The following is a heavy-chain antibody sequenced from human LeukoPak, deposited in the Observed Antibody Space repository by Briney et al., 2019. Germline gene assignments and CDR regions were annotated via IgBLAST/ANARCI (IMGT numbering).Heavy chain of an antibody. CDR1: GGSISSGGYY. CDR3: ARIERSSYSLGFDY. Sequence: SQTLSLTCTVSGGSISSGGYYWSWIRQHPGKGLEWIGHIYYSGTSFYNPSLTSRVTISVDTSRNQFSLKLTSVNDADTAVYYCARIERSSYSLGFDYWGQGTLVTVSS. D-gene: IGHD6-6*01. CDR2: IYYSGTS. V-gene: IGHV4-31*03. J-gene: IGHJ4*02.